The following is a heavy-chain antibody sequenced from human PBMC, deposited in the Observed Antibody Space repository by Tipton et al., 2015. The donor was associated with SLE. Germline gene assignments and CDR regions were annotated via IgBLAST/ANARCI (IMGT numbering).Heavy chain of an antibody. CDR2: IYPGDSDT. V-gene: IGHV5-51*01. J-gene: IGHJ4*02. CDR1: GYSITSYW. D-gene: IGHD5-12*01. CDR3: ARDRASLGLGF. Sequence: QLVQSGPEVKKPGESLKISCKGSGYSITSYWISCVRQTPGKGLEWMGIIYPGDSDTKYSTSFEGQVTISADKTTSTAYVQWNSLKTSDSAMYYCARDRASLGLGFWGQGTLVTVSS.